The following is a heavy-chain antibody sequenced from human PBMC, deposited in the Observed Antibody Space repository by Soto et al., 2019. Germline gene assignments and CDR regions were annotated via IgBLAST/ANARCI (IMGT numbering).Heavy chain of an antibody. D-gene: IGHD2-15*01. CDR1: GGSISSSSYY. CDR3: ARQGYCSGGSCWDYYFDY. CDR2: IYYSGST. J-gene: IGHJ4*02. Sequence: QLQLQESGPGLVKPSETLSLTCTVSGGSISSSSYYWGWIRQPPGKGLEWLGSIYYSGSTYYNPSLKSRVTRSVDTSINHFSLKLSSVTAADTAVYYCARQGYCSGGSCWDYYFDYWGQGSLVTVSS. V-gene: IGHV4-39*01.